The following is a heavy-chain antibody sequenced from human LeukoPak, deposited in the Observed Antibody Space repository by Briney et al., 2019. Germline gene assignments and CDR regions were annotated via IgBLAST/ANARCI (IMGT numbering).Heavy chain of an antibody. CDR2: IFYSGST. CDR1: GGSISTSSYY. D-gene: IGHD3-16*01. J-gene: IGHJ4*02. CDR3: ANTFGGVQYYFDY. V-gene: IGHV4-39*07. Sequence: SETLSLTCTVSGGSISTSSYYWGWVRQPPGKGLEWIGNIFYSGSTYYSPSLKSRVTISLDTSRNQFSLKLNSVTAADTAVYYCANTFGGVQYYFDYWGQGTLVTVSS.